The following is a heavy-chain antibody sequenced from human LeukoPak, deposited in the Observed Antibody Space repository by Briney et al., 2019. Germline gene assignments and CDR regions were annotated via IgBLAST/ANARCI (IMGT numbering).Heavy chain of an antibody. D-gene: IGHD5-24*01. CDR1: GFTFTAHG. CDR2: ISAYNGKT. CDR3: PRWGHNARWLPESSDL. Sequence: GASVNLSRSASGFTFTAHGFTWVRQSPGHGLEWMGWISAYNGKTESAQKLPGRVTMTTDASTATIYMELRSLRAGDTAVFFCPRWGHNARWLPESSDLWGQEP. J-gene: IGHJ5*02. V-gene: IGHV1-18*01.